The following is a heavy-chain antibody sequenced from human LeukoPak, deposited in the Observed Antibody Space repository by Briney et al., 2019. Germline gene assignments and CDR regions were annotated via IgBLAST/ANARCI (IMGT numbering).Heavy chain of an antibody. CDR2: IYYSGST. J-gene: IGHJ4*02. V-gene: IGHV4-39*07. Sequence: SETLSPTCTVSGGSISSSSYYWGWIRQPPGKGLEWIGSIYYSGSTYYNPSLKSRVTISVDTSKNQFSLKLSSVTAADTAVYYCARAVDSSSSAYFDYWGQGTLVTVSS. CDR1: GGSISSSSYY. D-gene: IGHD6-6*01. CDR3: ARAVDSSSSAYFDY.